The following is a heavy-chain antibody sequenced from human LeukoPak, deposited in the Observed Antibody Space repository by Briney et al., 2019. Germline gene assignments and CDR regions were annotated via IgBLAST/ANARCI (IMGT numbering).Heavy chain of an antibody. Sequence: PGGSLRLSCAASGFTFSSCAMSWVRQAPGKGLEWVSAISGSGGSTYYADSVKGRFTISRDNSKNTLFLQMNSLRAEDTAVYYCAKAGSGSYYTPYYFDYWGQGTLVTVSS. CDR1: GFTFSSCA. J-gene: IGHJ4*02. V-gene: IGHV3-23*01. CDR2: ISGSGGST. CDR3: AKAGSGSYYTPYYFDY. D-gene: IGHD3-10*01.